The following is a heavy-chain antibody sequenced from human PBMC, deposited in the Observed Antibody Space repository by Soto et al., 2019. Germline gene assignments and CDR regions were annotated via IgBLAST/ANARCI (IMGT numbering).Heavy chain of an antibody. CDR2: IYYAGST. CDR1: GDSITVGGYY. J-gene: IGHJ5*02. V-gene: IGHV4-31*11. D-gene: IGHD3-22*01. Sequence: QVQLQESGPGLVKPSQTLSLTCAVSGDSITVGGYYWSWVRQHPGKGLEWIGYIYYAGSTYYNPSMKSRLTISLGSSENQFSLRLRSVTAADTAVYYCASEALDEVGYYSWFDPWGEGTLVTVSS. CDR3: ASEALDEVGYYSWFDP.